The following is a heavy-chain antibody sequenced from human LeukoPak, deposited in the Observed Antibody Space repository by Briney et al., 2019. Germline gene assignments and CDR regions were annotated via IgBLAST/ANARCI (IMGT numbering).Heavy chain of an antibody. CDR1: GYSISSGYY. Sequence: SETLSLTCTVSGYSISSGYYWGWIRQTPGKGLELIGSIYYFGSTYYNPSLQSRVTISVDTSKNQFSLKLSSVTAADTAVYYCTRGSIAYYYMDVWGKGTTVTISS. CDR2: IYYFGST. V-gene: IGHV4-38-2*02. J-gene: IGHJ6*03. CDR3: TRGSIAYYYMDV. D-gene: IGHD3-22*01.